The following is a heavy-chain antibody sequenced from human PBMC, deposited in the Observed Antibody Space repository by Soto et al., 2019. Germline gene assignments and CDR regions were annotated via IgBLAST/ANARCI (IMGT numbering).Heavy chain of an antibody. CDR1: GDTDTNYV. V-gene: IGHV1-69*01. Sequence: QVQLVQSGAEVKKPGSSVKVSCKASGDTDTNYVISLVRQAPGQGLEWMGGIFPKFGRTYSAQKLQDRLTITADESTSPVYMQLSSLRLDDTAVYYCEAEMTFGKLAVVWGQGTTVTVSS. D-gene: IGHD3-16*01. J-gene: IGHJ6*02. CDR2: IFPKFGRT. CDR3: EAEMTFGKLAVV.